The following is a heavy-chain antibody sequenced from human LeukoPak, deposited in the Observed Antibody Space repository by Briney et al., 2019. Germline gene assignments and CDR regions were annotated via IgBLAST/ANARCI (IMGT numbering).Heavy chain of an antibody. CDR1: GFTFSDYY. J-gene: IGHJ5*02. CDR3: AKDLAVAGIGDWFDP. V-gene: IGHV3-11*01. Sequence: GGSLRLSCAASGFTFSDYYMSWIRQAPGKGLEWVSYISSSGSTIYYADSVKGRFTISRDNSKNTLYLQMNSLRAEDTAVYYCAKDLAVAGIGDWFDPWGQGTLVTVSS. CDR2: ISSSGSTI. D-gene: IGHD6-19*01.